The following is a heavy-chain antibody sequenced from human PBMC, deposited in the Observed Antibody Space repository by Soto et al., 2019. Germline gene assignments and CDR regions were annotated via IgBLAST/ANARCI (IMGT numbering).Heavy chain of an antibody. V-gene: IGHV1-2*04. D-gene: IGHD5-12*01. Sequence: ASVKVSCKASGGIFRTYSIYWVRQAPGQGLEWMGWINPHSGGTNYAQKFQGWVTMTRDTSISTAYMELSRLRSDDTAVYYCARDRGRTLIVATILFDYWGQGTLVTSPQ. CDR3: ARDRGRTLIVATILFDY. J-gene: IGHJ4*02. CDR2: INPHSGGT. CDR1: GGIFRTYS.